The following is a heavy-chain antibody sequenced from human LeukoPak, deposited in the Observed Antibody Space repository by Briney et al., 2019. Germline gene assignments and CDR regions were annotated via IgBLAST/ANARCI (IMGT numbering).Heavy chain of an antibody. CDR3: ARGGRSGYDSKWFDP. Sequence: GESLKISCKGSEYRFNSYWISWVRQMPGKGLEWMGRIDPSDSYTNYSPSFQGHVTISADKSISTVYLQWSSLKASDTAMYYCARGGRSGYDSKWFDPWGQGTLVTVS. V-gene: IGHV5-10-1*01. J-gene: IGHJ5*02. CDR2: IDPSDSYT. D-gene: IGHD5-12*01. CDR1: EYRFNSYW.